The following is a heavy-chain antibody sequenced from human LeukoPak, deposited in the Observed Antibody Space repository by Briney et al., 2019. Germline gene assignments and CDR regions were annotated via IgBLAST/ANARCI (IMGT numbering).Heavy chain of an antibody. CDR3: ARAQFWPKRRQDEFDY. CDR2: INPSGGST. Sequence: GASVKVSCKASGYTFTSYYMHWVRQAPGQGLEWMGIINPSGGSTSYAQKFQGRVTMTRDTSTSTVYMELSSLRSEDTAVYYCARAQFWPKRRQDEFDYWGQGTLVTVSS. J-gene: IGHJ4*02. D-gene: IGHD3-3*01. V-gene: IGHV1-46*01. CDR1: GYTFTSYY.